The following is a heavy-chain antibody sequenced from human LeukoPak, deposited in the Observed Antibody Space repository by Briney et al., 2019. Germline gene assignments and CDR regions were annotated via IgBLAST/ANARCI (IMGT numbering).Heavy chain of an antibody. CDR2: ISAYNDNT. J-gene: IGHJ5*02. V-gene: IGHV1-18*01. CDR1: GYTFTNFI. Sequence: ASVKVSCKASGYTFTNFIINWVRQAPGQGLEWMGWISAYNDNTSYAQMFQDRVTMSTDTSTSTAYMELRSLRFDDTAVYYCARGWSGYYVPWGQGTLVTVSS. D-gene: IGHD1-26*01. CDR3: ARGWSGYYVP.